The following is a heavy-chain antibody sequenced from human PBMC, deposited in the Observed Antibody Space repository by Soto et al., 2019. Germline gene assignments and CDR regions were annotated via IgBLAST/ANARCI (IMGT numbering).Heavy chain of an antibody. J-gene: IGHJ6*03. CDR2: MSSTGSFM. V-gene: IGHV3-21*01. Sequence: EVQLVESGGGLVKPGESLRLACAASGFTFSHYSMNWVRQAPGKGLEWVSSMSSTGSFMYYAESVKGRFTISRDSAKESLYLQMNDLRGEDTAVYYCAKGGGITGVDYMGVWGKGTTVIVSS. CDR1: GFTFSHYS. D-gene: IGHD2-8*02. CDR3: AKGGGITGVDYMGV.